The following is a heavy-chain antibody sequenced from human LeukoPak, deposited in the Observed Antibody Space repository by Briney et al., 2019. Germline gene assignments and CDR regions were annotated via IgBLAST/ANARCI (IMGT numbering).Heavy chain of an antibody. CDR3: ARDLGSGSLHY. D-gene: IGHD1-26*01. V-gene: IGHV1-3*04. CDR2: INTGNGDT. Sequence: ASVKVSCKASGYTFTSYAIHWVRQAPGQRLEWLGWINTGNGDTRYSQTFQARVTITSDTSASTAYVELSSLRSEGTAVYYCARDLGSGSLHYWGQGTLITVSS. CDR1: GYTFTSYA. J-gene: IGHJ4*02.